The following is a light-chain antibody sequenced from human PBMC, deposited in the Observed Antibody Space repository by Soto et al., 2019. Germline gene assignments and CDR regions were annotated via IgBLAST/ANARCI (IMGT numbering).Light chain of an antibody. V-gene: IGKV1-5*03. CDR1: QSISIW. Sequence: DIQMTQSLSTLSASVGDRVTIIFRASQSISIWLAWYQQKPGKAPKLLIYNVSSLDSGVPSRFSGSGSGTEFTLTISSLQPDDFATYYCQQYNTYPLTFGGGTKVEIK. CDR2: NVS. J-gene: IGKJ4*01. CDR3: QQYNTYPLT.